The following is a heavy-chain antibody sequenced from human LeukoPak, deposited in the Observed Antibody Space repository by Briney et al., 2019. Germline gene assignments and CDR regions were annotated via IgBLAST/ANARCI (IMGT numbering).Heavy chain of an antibody. V-gene: IGHV1-18*01. CDR2: IRSYNGHT. CDR1: GYTFTTYG. J-gene: IGHJ4*02. D-gene: IGHD6-19*01. CDR3: ARDLLVAGSPDPLAF. Sequence: GASVKVSCKASGYTFTTYGISWVRQAPGQGLEWGGWIRSYNGHTNYARRLQGRVTMTTDTSTTTVYMELRNLRSDDTAVYYCARDLLVAGSPDPLAFWGRGTLVTVSS.